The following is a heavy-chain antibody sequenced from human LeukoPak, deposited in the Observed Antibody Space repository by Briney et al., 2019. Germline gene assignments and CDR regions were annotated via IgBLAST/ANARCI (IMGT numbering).Heavy chain of an antibody. CDR2: IYYSGST. Sequence: PSETLSLTCTVSGGSISSGSSYWDWIRQPPGKGLEWIGNIYYSGSTNYNASLKSRVTISEDTSKNQFSLKLSSVTAADTALYYCARRGGGSWYYFDYWGQGTLVTVSS. CDR1: GGSISSGSSY. D-gene: IGHD2-15*01. V-gene: IGHV4-39*01. CDR3: ARRGGGSWYYFDY. J-gene: IGHJ4*02.